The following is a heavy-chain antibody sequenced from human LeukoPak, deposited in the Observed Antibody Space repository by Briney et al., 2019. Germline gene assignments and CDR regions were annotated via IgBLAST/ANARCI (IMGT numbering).Heavy chain of an antibody. J-gene: IGHJ4*02. D-gene: IGHD3-9*01. CDR2: INHSGST. Sequence: SETLSLTCAVYGVSFRGYYWSWIRQPPGKGLEWVWEINHSGSTNYNPSLKSRVTISVDTSKNQFSLKLSSVTTADPAVYYCARLSRPVLRYFDWYNVPLYFDYWGQGTLVTVSS. CDR1: GVSFRGYY. CDR3: ARLSRPVLRYFDWYNVPLYFDY. V-gene: IGHV4-34*01.